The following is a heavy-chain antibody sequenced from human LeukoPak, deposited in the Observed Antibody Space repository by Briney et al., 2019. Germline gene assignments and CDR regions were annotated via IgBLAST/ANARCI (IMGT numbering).Heavy chain of an antibody. V-gene: IGHV1-46*01. CDR3: ARDMLAVPSNWFDP. Sequence: ASVKVSCKASGYTYTSYYIHWVRQAPGQGLEWMGVINPSGGGTSYAQKFQGRVTMTRDTSTSTVYMDLRSLRSEDTAVYFCARDMLAVPSNWFDPWGQGTLVTVSS. CDR1: GYTYTSYY. D-gene: IGHD2-8*01. J-gene: IGHJ5*02. CDR2: INPSGGGT.